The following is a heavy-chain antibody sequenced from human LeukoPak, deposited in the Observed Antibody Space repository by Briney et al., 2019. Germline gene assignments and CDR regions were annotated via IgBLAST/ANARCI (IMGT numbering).Heavy chain of an antibody. J-gene: IGHJ6*03. V-gene: IGHV3-48*03. Sequence: GGSLRLSCAASGFTFSSYVMHWVRQAPGKGLEWVSYISSSGSTIYYADSVKGRFTISRDNAKNSLYLQMNSLRAEDTAVYYCARRGLISMVRGANTDYYYYMDVWGKGTTVTISS. CDR2: ISSSGSTI. CDR3: ARRGLISMVRGANTDYYYYMDV. CDR1: GFTFSSYV. D-gene: IGHD3-10*01.